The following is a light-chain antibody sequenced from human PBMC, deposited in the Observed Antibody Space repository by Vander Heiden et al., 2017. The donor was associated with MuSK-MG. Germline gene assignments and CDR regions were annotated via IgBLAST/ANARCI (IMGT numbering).Light chain of an antibody. CDR2: DVS. J-gene: IGLJ2*01. CDR3: NSYTTISTVL. V-gene: IGLV2-14*03. CDR1: SSDIGSYSY. Sequence: QSALTQPASLSGSPGQSITISCTGTSSDIGSYSYVSWYQQHSGKAPKLMIYDVSNRPSGVSYRFSGSKSGNTASLTISGLQAEDEADYYCNSYTTISTVLFGGGTKLTVL.